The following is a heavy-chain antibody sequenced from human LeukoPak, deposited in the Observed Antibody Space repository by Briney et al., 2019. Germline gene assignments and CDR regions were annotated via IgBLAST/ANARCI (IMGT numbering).Heavy chain of an antibody. D-gene: IGHD6-13*01. CDR3: AGAPQYSSSWSLDY. CDR2: INHSGST. V-gene: IGHV4-34*01. CDR1: GGSFSGYY. J-gene: IGHJ4*02. Sequence: SSETLSLTCAVYGGSFSGYYWSWIRQPPGKGLEWIGEINHSGSTNYNPSLKSRVTISVDTSKNQFSLKLSSVTAADTAVYYCAGAPQYSSSWSLDYWGQGTLVTVSS.